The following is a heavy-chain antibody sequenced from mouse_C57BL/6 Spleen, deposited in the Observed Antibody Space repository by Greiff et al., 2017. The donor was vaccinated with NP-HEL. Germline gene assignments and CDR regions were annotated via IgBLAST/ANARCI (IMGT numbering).Heavy chain of an antibody. CDR2: ISSGGDYI. J-gene: IGHJ3*01. Sequence: EVQRVESGEGLVKPGGSLKLSCAASGFTFSSYAMSWVRQTPEKRLEWVAYISSGGDYIYYADTVKGRFTISRDNARNTLYLQMSSLKSEDTAMYYCTRDYYGSGAYWGQGTLVTVSA. D-gene: IGHD1-1*01. CDR3: TRDYYGSGAY. CDR1: GFTFSSYA. V-gene: IGHV5-9-1*02.